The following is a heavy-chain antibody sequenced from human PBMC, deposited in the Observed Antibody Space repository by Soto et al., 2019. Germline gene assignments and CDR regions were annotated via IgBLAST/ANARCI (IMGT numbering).Heavy chain of an antibody. V-gene: IGHV1-18*01. CDR3: ARGRYGDY. CDR2: ISAHNGNT. Sequence: QVHLVQSGAEVKKPGASVKVSCKASGYTFTSYGIIWVRQAPGQGLEWMGWISAHNGNTDYAQKRQGRVIVHRDTSTTTAYMELRSLRSADTAMYYCARGRYGDYWGQGALVTVSS. J-gene: IGHJ4*02. CDR1: GYTFTSYG. D-gene: IGHD1-1*01.